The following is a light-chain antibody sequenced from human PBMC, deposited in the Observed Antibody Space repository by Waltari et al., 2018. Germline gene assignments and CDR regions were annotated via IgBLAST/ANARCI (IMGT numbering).Light chain of an antibody. CDR3: QQRSNWPPAVT. V-gene: IGKV3-11*01. CDR2: DAS. Sequence: EIVLTQSPATLTLSPGERATLSCRVSQSISSYFAWYQQKPGQAPRLLIYDASTRATGIPARFSGSGSGTEFTLTISSLEPEDFAVYYCQQRSNWPPAVTFGGGTKVEIK. J-gene: IGKJ4*01. CDR1: QSISSY.